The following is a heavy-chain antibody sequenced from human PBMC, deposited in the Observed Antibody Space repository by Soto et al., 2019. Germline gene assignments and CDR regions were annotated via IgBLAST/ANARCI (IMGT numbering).Heavy chain of an antibody. CDR3: ARERYYDFWSGYIRPDYYYYGMDV. Sequence: GASVKVSCKASGYTFTSYYMHGVRQAPGQGLEWMGIINPSGGSTSYAQKFQGRVTMTRDTSTSTVYMELSSLRSEDTAVYYCARERYYDFWSGYIRPDYYYYGMDVWGQGTTVTVSS. D-gene: IGHD3-3*01. J-gene: IGHJ6*02. V-gene: IGHV1-46*01. CDR1: GYTFTSYY. CDR2: INPSGGST.